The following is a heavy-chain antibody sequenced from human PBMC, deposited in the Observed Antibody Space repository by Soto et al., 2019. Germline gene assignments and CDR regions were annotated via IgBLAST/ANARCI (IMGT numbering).Heavy chain of an antibody. D-gene: IGHD6-19*01. CDR3: VGSTGWIFRY. J-gene: IGHJ4*02. CDR2: VDQDGSVK. CDR1: EFTFPSFW. V-gene: IGHV3-7*03. Sequence: SGGSLRLSCAASEFTFPSFWMAWVRQAPGKGLEWVAIVDQDGSVKHYVDSVQGRFIISRDDAKKSVYLQLNSLRAEDTAVYYCVGSTGWIFRYWGQGTLVTVSS.